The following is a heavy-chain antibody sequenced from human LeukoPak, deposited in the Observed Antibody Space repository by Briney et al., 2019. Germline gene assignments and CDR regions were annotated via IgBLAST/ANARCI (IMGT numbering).Heavy chain of an antibody. D-gene: IGHD1-26*01. Sequence: SETLSLTCAVSGGSFSGYYWSWIRQPPGKGLKWIGEINHSGSTNYNPSLKSRVTISVDTSKNQFSLKLSSVTDADTAVYYCARETTLGPTSRMDVWGKGTTVTVSS. V-gene: IGHV4-34*01. J-gene: IGHJ6*04. CDR3: ARETTLGPTSRMDV. CDR1: GGSFSGYY. CDR2: INHSGST.